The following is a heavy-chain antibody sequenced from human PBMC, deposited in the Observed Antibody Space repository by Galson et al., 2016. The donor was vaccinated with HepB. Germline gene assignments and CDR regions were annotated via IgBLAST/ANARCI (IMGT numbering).Heavy chain of an antibody. D-gene: IGHD3-9*01. Sequence: SLRLSCAASSFIFTDYGMHWVRQAPGKGLEWVSVIWSDGSNKDYADSVKGRFTISRDNSKNTLYLQMNSLRAEDTAVYYCAKGRYFDSYGMDVWGQGTTVNVSS. CDR3: AKGRYFDSYGMDV. V-gene: IGHV3-33*06. CDR1: SFIFTDYG. J-gene: IGHJ6*02. CDR2: IWSDGSNK.